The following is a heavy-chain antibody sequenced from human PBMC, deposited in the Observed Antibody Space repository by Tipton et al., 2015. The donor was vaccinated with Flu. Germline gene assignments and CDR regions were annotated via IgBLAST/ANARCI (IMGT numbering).Heavy chain of an antibody. D-gene: IGHD6-19*01. V-gene: IGHV4-61*02. Sequence: SLTCTVSGGSISSGSYYWSWIRQPAGKGLEWIGRIYTSGSTNYNPSLKSRVTISVDTSKNQFSLKLSSVTAADTAVYYCARGSVAGNSYWGQGTLVTVSS. CDR3: ARGSVAGNSY. J-gene: IGHJ4*02. CDR1: GGSISSGSYY. CDR2: IYTSGST.